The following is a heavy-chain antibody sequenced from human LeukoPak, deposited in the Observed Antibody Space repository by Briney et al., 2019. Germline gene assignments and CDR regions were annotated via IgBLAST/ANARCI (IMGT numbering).Heavy chain of an antibody. J-gene: IGHJ4*02. CDR3: ARGTSRIAAARD. CDR1: GASISSYY. D-gene: IGHD6-13*01. V-gene: IGHV4-59*12. CDR2: IYYSGRT. Sequence: SETLSLTCTVSGASISSYYWSWIRQSPGKGLEWIGYIYYSGRTNYNPSLKSRVTISVDTSKNQFSLKLSSVTAADTAVYYCARGTSRIAAARDWGQGTLVTVSS.